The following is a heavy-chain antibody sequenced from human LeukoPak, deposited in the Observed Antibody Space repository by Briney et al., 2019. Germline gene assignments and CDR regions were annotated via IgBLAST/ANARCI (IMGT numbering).Heavy chain of an antibody. CDR2: ISAYNGNT. D-gene: IGHD3-3*01. Sequence: GASVKVSCKASGYTFTSYGISWVRQAPGQGLEWMGWISAYNGNTNYAQKLQGRVTMTTDTSTSTAYMELRSLRSDDTAVYYCARRAGGPFGVVTADFDYWGQGTLVTVSS. CDR1: GYTFTSYG. J-gene: IGHJ4*02. CDR3: ARRAGGPFGVVTADFDY. V-gene: IGHV1-18*01.